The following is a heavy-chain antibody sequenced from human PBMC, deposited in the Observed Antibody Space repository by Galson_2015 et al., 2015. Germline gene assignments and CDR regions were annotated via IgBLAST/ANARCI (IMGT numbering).Heavy chain of an antibody. CDR2: IKQDGGGK. D-gene: IGHD3-22*01. V-gene: IGHV3-7*01. CDR3: AGCYYDISGYFSGFDP. Sequence: SLRLSCAASGFTFSLYWMSWVRQAPGKGLEWVANIKQDGGGKYYVDSVKGRFTISRDNAKKSLYLQMNGLRAEDTAVYYCAGCYYDISGYFSGFDPWGQGTLVTVSS. CDR1: GFTFSLYW. J-gene: IGHJ5*02.